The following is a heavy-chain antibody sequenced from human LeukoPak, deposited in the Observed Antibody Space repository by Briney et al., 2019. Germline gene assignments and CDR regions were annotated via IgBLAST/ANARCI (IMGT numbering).Heavy chain of an antibody. Sequence: PGRSLRLSCAASGFTFHHYAIHWVRQVPGMGLEWVSGISWNSASIGYADSVKGRFTISRDNAKNSVYLQTNSLRAEDTALYYCAKDKAPLYSGYDWDLDFWGQGTLVTVSS. CDR3: AKDKAPLYSGYDWDLDF. CDR1: GFTFHHYA. V-gene: IGHV3-9*01. D-gene: IGHD5-12*01. CDR2: ISWNSASI. J-gene: IGHJ4*02.